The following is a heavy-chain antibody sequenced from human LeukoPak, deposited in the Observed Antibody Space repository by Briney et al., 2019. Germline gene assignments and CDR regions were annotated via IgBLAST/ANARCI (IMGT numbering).Heavy chain of an antibody. Sequence: PGGSLRLSCAASGSTFSSYAMSWVRQAPGKGLEWVISGSGSNTYYADSVKGRFTISRDNAKNALYLQMNSLRAEDTAVYYCAKDLHYGSADYWGQGTLVTVSS. D-gene: IGHD3-10*01. CDR2: SGSGSNT. CDR3: AKDLHYGSADY. V-gene: IGHV3-23*01. CDR1: GSTFSSYA. J-gene: IGHJ4*02.